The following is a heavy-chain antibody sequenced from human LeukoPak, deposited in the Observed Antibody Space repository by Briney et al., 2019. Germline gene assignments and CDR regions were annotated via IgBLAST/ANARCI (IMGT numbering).Heavy chain of an antibody. CDR3: TKDPGDSNYFDY. Sequence: GGSLRLSCAASGFTFSSYSMNWVRQAPGKGLEWVSSISSSSDYIHYADSVKGRFTISRDNAKNSLYLQMNSLRAEDTAVYYCTKDPGDSNYFDYWGQGTLVTVSS. V-gene: IGHV3-21*01. D-gene: IGHD3-16*01. CDR1: GFTFSSYS. CDR2: ISSSSDYI. J-gene: IGHJ4*02.